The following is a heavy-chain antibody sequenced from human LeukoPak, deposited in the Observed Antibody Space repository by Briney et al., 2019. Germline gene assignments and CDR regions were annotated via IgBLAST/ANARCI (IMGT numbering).Heavy chain of an antibody. J-gene: IGHJ4*02. D-gene: IGHD1-26*01. V-gene: IGHV1-2*06. CDR1: GYTFTGYY. CDR3: ARRGPPAYSGSYYVDY. Sequence: APVKVSCKASGYTFTGYYMHWERQAPGQGLEWMGRINPNSGGTNYAQKFQGRVTMTRDTSISTAYMELSRLRSDDTAVYYYARRGPPAYSGSYYVDYWGQGTLVTVSS. CDR2: INPNSGGT.